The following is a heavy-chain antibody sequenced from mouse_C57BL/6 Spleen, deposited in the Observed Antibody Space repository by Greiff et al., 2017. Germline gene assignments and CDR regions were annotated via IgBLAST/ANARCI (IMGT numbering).Heavy chain of an antibody. J-gene: IGHJ4*01. CDR1: GYTFTSYD. D-gene: IGHD2-3*01. CDR2: LYPRDGST. V-gene: IGHV1-85*01. CDR3: ARIHDAESSMDY. Sequence: VMLVESGPELVKPGASVKLSCKASGYTFTSYDINWVKQRPGQGLEWIGWLYPRDGSTKYNEKFKGKATLTVDTSSSTAYMELHSLTSEDSAVYFCARIHDAESSMDYWGQGTSVTVSS.